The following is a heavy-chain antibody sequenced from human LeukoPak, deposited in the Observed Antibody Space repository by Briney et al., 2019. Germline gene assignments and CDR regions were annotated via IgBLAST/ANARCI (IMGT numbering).Heavy chain of an antibody. CDR3: ARWYCSGGTCFHLDD. J-gene: IGHJ4*02. CDR1: GGSISGYY. V-gene: IGHV4-59*08. D-gene: IGHD2-15*01. CDR2: IFSSGSA. Sequence: SETLSLTCTVSGGSISGYYWSWIRQPPGKGLEWIGYIFSSGSAAYNPSLRSRVTASIDTSKNQFSLKLSSVTAADTAVYYCARWYCSGGTCFHLDDWGQGTLVTVAS.